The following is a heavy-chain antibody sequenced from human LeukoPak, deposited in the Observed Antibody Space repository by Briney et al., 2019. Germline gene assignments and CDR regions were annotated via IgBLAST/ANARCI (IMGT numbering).Heavy chain of an antibody. CDR2: IIPIFGTA. V-gene: IGHV1-69*13. Sequence: SVKVSCKASGDTFSSYAISWVRQAPGQGLEWMGGIIPIFGTANYAQKFQGRVTITADESTSTAYMELSSLRSEDTAVYYCARDSDTAMVQGRGLWYDYWGQGTLVTVSS. CDR3: ARDSDTAMVQGRGLWYDY. J-gene: IGHJ4*02. CDR1: GDTFSSYA. D-gene: IGHD5-18*01.